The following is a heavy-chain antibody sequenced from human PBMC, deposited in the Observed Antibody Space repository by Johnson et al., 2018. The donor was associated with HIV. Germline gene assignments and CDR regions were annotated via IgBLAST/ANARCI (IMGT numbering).Heavy chain of an antibody. CDR3: AGDSNRYAVEI. CDR1: GFTFSIYS. CDR2: ISYDGSNK. V-gene: IGHV3-30*14. J-gene: IGHJ3*02. D-gene: IGHD2-8*01. Sequence: QVQLVESGGGLVQPGRSLRLSCAASGFTFSIYSMHWVRQAPGKGLEWVAIISYDGSNKYYADSVKGRYTISRDNSKNTLYLQMNSLRAEDTAVYYCAGDSNRYAVEIWGQGTMVIVSS.